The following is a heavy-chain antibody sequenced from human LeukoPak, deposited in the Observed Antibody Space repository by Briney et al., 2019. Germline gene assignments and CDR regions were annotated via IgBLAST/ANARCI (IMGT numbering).Heavy chain of an antibody. D-gene: IGHD3-3*01. CDR3: ARVCSPKSHRYYDFWSGSPRANDAFDI. CDR2: INPSGGST. CDR1: GYTFTSYY. J-gene: IGHJ3*02. V-gene: IGHV1-46*01. Sequence: ASVKVSCKASGYTFTSYYMHWVRQAPGQGLEWMGIINPSGGSTSYAQKFQGRVTITRNTSISTAYMELSSLRSEDTAVYYCARVCSPKSHRYYDFWSGSPRANDAFDIWGQGTMVTVSS.